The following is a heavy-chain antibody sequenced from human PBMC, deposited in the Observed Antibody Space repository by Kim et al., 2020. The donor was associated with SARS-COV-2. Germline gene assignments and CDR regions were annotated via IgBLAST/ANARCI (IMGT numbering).Heavy chain of an antibody. V-gene: IGHV3-48*02. Sequence: SSGNIYYADAVKGRFTISRDNAENSLYLQMNSLRDEDTAVYYCARGGSDYWGQGTLVTVSS. J-gene: IGHJ4*02. CDR3: ARGGSDY. D-gene: IGHD5-12*01. CDR2: SSGNI.